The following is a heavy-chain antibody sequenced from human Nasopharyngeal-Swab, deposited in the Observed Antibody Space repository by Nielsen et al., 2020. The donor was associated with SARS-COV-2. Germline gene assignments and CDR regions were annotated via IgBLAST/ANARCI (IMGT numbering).Heavy chain of an antibody. CDR1: GFTFSSYA. Sequence: GGSLRLSCEASGFTFSSYAMSWVRQAPGKGLEWVSAISGSDGSKYYADSVKGRFTTPRDNSKNTLYLQMNSLRAEDTAVYYCAKVLMGWELLFYFDYWGQGTLVTVSS. V-gene: IGHV3-23*01. D-gene: IGHD1-26*01. CDR3: AKVLMGWELLFYFDY. CDR2: ISGSDGSK. J-gene: IGHJ4*02.